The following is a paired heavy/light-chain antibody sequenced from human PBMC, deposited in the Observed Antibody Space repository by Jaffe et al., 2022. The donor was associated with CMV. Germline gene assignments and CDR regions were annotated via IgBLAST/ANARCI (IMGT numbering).Light chain of an antibody. CDR2: EVT. J-gene: IGLJ2*01. CDR3: SSYAGTNTVV. CDR1: SSDVGGYKY. V-gene: IGLV2-8*01. Sequence: QSALTQPPSASGSPGQSVTISCTGTSSDVGGYKYVSWYQQHPGKAPKLMIYEVTKRPSGVPDRFSGSKSGNTASLTVSGLQAEDEADYYCSSYAGTNTVVFGGGTKLTVL.
Heavy chain of an antibody. CDR1: GFTFSDYY. J-gene: IGHJ4*02. V-gene: IGHV3-11*06. CDR2: IRSSGNYA. CDR3: VRGIYGAYDY. D-gene: IGHD4-17*01. Sequence: QVQLVESGGGLVKPGGSLRLSCAASGFTFSDYYMTWIRQAPGKGLEWLSYIRSSGNYANYADSVRGRFTISRDNAKDSLYLQMNSLRAEDTAVYYCVRGIYGAYDYWGQGTLVTVSS.